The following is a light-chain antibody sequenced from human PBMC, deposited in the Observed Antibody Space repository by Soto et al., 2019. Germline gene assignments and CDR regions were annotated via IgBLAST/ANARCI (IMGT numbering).Light chain of an antibody. CDR2: DVS. J-gene: IGLJ1*01. V-gene: IGLV2-14*03. CDR3: SSYTSSSTYV. CDR1: SSDVGDYNY. Sequence: QCALTQSASGSGSPGQSITISCTGTSSDVGDYNYVSWYQHHPGKAPKLMIYDVSNRPSGVSNRFSGSKSGNTASLTISGLQAEDEADYYCSSYTSSSTYVFGTGTKLTVL.